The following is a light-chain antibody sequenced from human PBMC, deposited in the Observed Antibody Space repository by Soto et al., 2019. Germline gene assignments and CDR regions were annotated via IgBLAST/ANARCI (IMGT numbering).Light chain of an antibody. J-gene: IGKJ1*01. Sequence: DIQMTQSPSTLSASVGDRVSITCRASQSISRQLAWYQQKPGKAPNLLIYQASNLETGVPSRFTGSGSGTECTLTISSRQPDGLATYYCLQYQSYWTFGQGTKVEVK. V-gene: IGKV1-5*03. CDR1: QSISRQ. CDR2: QAS. CDR3: LQYQSYWT.